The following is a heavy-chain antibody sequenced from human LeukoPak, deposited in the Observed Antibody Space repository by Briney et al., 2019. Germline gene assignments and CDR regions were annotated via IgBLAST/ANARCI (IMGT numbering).Heavy chain of an antibody. V-gene: IGHV4-61*01. CDR3: ARHGTISSEIYFDY. CDR1: GGSVSSGIYY. CDR2: IHNSGRT. J-gene: IGHJ4*02. Sequence: PSETLSLTCTVSGGSVSSGIYYWSWIRQSPGKGLEWIGYIHNSGRTNYNPSLKGRVTGFVDTSKNQVSLRLSSVTAADTAVYYCARHGTISSEIYFDYWGQGALVTVSS. D-gene: IGHD1-14*01.